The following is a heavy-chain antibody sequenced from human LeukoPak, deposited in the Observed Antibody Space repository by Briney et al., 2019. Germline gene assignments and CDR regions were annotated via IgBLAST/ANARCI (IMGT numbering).Heavy chain of an antibody. D-gene: IGHD6-13*01. V-gene: IGHV3-7*01. CDR2: IKQDGSEK. CDR3: ARSFSSSWPDAFDI. Sequence: TGGSLRLSCAASGFTFSSYWMNWVRQAPGKGLEWVANIKQDGSEKYYVDSMKGRFTISRDNAKNSLYLQMNSLRAEDTAVYNCARSFSSSWPDAFDIWGQGTMVTVSS. CDR1: GFTFSSYW. J-gene: IGHJ3*02.